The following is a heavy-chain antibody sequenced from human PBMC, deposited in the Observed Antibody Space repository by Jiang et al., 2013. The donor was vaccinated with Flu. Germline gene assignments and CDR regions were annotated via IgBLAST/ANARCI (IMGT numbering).Heavy chain of an antibody. D-gene: IGHD5-18*01. Sequence: SCEASGGTFSSYAISWVRQAPGQGLEWMGRIIPTLGVAHYAQNLQDRVSITADKSTGAGYMEVRSLRSEDTAVFYCASSAKQLWYHMDVWGQGTTVTVSS. J-gene: IGHJ6*02. CDR1: GGTFSSYA. CDR3: ASSAKQLWYHMDV. V-gene: IGHV1-69*04. CDR2: IIPTLGVA.